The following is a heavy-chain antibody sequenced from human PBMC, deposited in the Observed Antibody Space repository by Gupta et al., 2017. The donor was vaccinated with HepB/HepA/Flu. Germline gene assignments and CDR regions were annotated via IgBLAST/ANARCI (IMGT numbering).Heavy chain of an antibody. D-gene: IGHD5-18*01. CDR2: ISYDGSNK. CDR1: GFTFSSSA. V-gene: IGHV3-30-3*01. Sequence: QVQLVESGGGVVQPGRSLRLPWGASGFTFSSSALHWGRPAPGKGRGWVAVISYDGSNKYYADSVKGRFTISRDKSKKPMYLQMNSLRAEDTAVYYCARGPLRGYSYAQYNWFDPWGQGTLVTVSS. J-gene: IGHJ5*02. CDR3: ARGPLRGYSYAQYNWFDP.